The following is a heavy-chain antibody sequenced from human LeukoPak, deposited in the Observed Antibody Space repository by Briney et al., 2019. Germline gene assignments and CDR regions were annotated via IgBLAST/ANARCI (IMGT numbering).Heavy chain of an antibody. J-gene: IGHJ4*02. V-gene: IGHV3-21*01. D-gene: IGHD5-12*01. CDR1: GFTFSSYS. CDR2: ISSSSSYI. CDR3: ARDLTTDIVATIRDY. Sequence: AGGSLRLSCAASGFTFSSYSMNWVRQAPGKGLECVSSISSSSSYIYYADSVKGRFTISRDNAKNSLYLQMNSLRAEDTAVYYCARDLTTDIVATIRDYWGQGTLVTVSS.